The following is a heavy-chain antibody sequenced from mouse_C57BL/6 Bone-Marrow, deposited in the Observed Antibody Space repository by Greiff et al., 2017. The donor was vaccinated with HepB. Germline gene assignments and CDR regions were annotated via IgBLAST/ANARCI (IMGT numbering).Heavy chain of an antibody. CDR1: GFTFSSYG. D-gene: IGHD1-1*01. CDR2: ISSGGSYT. J-gene: IGHJ2*01. V-gene: IGHV5-6*01. CDR3: ARGATKDY. Sequence: EVQLVDSGGDLVKPGGSLKLSCAASGFTFSSYGMSWVRQTPDKRLEWVATISSGGSYTYYPDSVKGRFTISRDNAKNTLYLQMSSLKSEDTAMYYCARGATKDYWGQGTTRTVSS.